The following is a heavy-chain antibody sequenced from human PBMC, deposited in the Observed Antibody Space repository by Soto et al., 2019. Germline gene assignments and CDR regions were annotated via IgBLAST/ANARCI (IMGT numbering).Heavy chain of an antibody. Sequence: QITLKESGPTLVTPTQTLTLTCTFSGSSLTTPGVGVGWIRQPPGKALEWLALIYWDDDKRFSPSLKSRLTITTDTYKNQMVLTMTNMDPVDTATYSCAHRLGGYDRSEGWFDPWGQGTLVTVSS. CDR2: IYWDDDK. CDR1: GSSLTTPGVG. V-gene: IGHV2-5*02. J-gene: IGHJ5*02. D-gene: IGHD3-22*01. CDR3: AHRLGGYDRSEGWFDP.